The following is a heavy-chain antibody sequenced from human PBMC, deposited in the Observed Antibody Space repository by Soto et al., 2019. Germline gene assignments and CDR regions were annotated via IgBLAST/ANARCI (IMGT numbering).Heavy chain of an antibody. J-gene: IGHJ6*02. Sequence: ASVKVSCKASGFTFTSSAVQWVRQARGQRLEWIGWIVVGSGNTNYAQKFQERVTITRDMSTSTAYMELSSLRSEDTAVYYCAAGSTYYYDSSGYYGYYYYYGMDVWG. V-gene: IGHV1-58*01. D-gene: IGHD3-22*01. CDR3: AAGSTYYYDSSGYYGYYYYYGMDV. CDR2: IVVGSGNT. CDR1: GFTFTSSA.